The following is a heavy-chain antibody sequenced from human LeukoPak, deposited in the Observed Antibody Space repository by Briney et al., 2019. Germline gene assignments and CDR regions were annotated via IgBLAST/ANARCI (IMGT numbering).Heavy chain of an antibody. CDR3: AKSSGSLNIDY. D-gene: IGHD3-10*01. CDR2: ISYDGSNK. CDR1: GFTFSSYG. J-gene: IGHJ4*02. Sequence: GGSLRLSCAASGFTFSSYGMHWVRQAPGKGLEWVAVISYDGSNKYYADSVKGRFTISRDNSKNTLYLQMNSLRAEDTAVYYCAKSSGSLNIDYWGQGTLVTVSS. V-gene: IGHV3-30*18.